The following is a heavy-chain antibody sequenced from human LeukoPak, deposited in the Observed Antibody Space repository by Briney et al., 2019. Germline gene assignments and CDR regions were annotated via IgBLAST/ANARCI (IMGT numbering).Heavy chain of an antibody. CDR3: ARDQQQLVPGTFDI. V-gene: IGHV4-30-2*01. D-gene: IGHD6-13*01. CDR2: VYYSGSS. CDR1: GGSMSSVSNS. Sequence: PSETLSLTCAVSGGSMSSVSNSWTWIRQPPGKGLEWIGYVYYSGSSYYNPSLESRVIISVDRSKNQFSLKVSSVTAADTAVYYCARDQQQLVPGTFDIWGQGIMVTVSS. J-gene: IGHJ3*02.